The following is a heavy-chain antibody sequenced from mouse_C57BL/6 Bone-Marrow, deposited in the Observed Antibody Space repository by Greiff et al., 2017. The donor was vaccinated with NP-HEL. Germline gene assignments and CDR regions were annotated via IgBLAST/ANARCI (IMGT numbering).Heavy chain of an antibody. CDR2: IYPGSGNT. D-gene: IGHD2-5*01. V-gene: IGHV1-66*01. CDR3: AREDVYSNYVDY. CDR1: GYSFTSYY. J-gene: IGHJ2*01. Sequence: QVQLQQSGPELVKPGASVKISCKASGYSFTSYYLHWVKQRPGQGLEWIGWIYPGSGNTKYNEKFKGKATLTADTSSSTAYMQLSSLTSEDAAVYYCAREDVYSNYVDYWGQGTTLTVSS.